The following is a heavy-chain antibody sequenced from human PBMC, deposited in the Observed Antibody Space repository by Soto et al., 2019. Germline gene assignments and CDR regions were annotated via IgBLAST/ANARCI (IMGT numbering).Heavy chain of an antibody. D-gene: IGHD4-17*01. CDR1: GGSISSGGYY. J-gene: IGHJ4*02. Sequence: PSETLSLTCTVSGGSISSGGYYWSWIRQHPGKGLEWIGYIYYSGSTYYNPSLKSRVTISVDMSKNQFSLKLSSVTAADTAIYYCARTGYGDYDFGYWGQGALVTVS. CDR2: IYYSGST. V-gene: IGHV4-31*03. CDR3: ARTGYGDYDFGY.